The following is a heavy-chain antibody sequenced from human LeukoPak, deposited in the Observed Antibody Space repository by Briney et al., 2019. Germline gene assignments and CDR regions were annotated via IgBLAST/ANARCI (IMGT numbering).Heavy chain of an antibody. J-gene: IGHJ4*02. CDR3: ARTGSTVTMLYPFDH. Sequence: SETLSLTCTVSDDSINSYYWSWIRQTPGKGLEWLGYIYYSGSTNYNPSLKSRVSISVDTSKNQSSLKLSSVTAADTAVYYCARTGSTVTMLYPFDHWDQGTLVTVSS. V-gene: IGHV4-59*01. CDR2: IYYSGST. CDR1: DDSINSYY. D-gene: IGHD4-17*01.